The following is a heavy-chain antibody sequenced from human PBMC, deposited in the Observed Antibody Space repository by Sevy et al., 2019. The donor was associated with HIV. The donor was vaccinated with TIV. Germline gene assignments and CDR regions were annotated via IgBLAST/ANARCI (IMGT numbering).Heavy chain of an antibody. J-gene: IGHJ4*02. CDR2: ISSSSSYI. CDR1: GFTFSSYS. D-gene: IGHD2-15*01. Sequence: GGSLRLSCAASGFTFSSYSMNWVRQAPGKGLEWVSSISSSSSYIYYANSVKSRLTISRDNAKNSLYLQMNSLRAEDTAVYYCAREGGVVVVVAATTFDSWGQGTLVTVSS. CDR3: AREGGVVVVVAATTFDS. V-gene: IGHV3-21*01.